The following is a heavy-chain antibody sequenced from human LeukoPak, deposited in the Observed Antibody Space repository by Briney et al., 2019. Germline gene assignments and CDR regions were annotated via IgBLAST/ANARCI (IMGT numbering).Heavy chain of an antibody. CDR2: ISSNGGNT. CDR3: ARGEGNWNFADY. V-gene: IGHV3-64*01. CDR1: GFTFSSYV. D-gene: IGHD1-7*01. Sequence: GGPLRLSCAASGFTFSSYVMHWVRQAPGKGLEDVSAISSNGGNTYYVNSVKGRFSISRDNSKNTLYLQMGSLRAEDMAVYYCARGEGNWNFADYWGQGTLVTVSS. J-gene: IGHJ4*02.